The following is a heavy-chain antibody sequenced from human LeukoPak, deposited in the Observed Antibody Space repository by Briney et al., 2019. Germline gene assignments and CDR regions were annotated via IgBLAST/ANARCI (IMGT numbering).Heavy chain of an antibody. D-gene: IGHD6-19*01. CDR2: IWYDGSKK. J-gene: IGHJ4*02. CDR3: AKDWGAVAGTAYFG. Sequence: GGSLRLSCAASAFTFSSFGMHWVRQAPGKGLEWVAVIWYDGSKKYHADSVKGRFTISRDNAKNSLYLQMNSLRDDDTAVYYCAKDWGAVAGTAYFGWGQGTLVTVSS. CDR1: AFTFSSFG. V-gene: IGHV3-33*06.